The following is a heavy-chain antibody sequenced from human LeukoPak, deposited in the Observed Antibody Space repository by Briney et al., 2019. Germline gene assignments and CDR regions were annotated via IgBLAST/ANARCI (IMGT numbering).Heavy chain of an antibody. Sequence: GGSLRLSCAASGFTFSDYYMSWIRQAPGKGLEWVSYISSSGSTIYYADSVKGRFTISRDNAKNSLYLQMNSLRAEDTAVYYCARVDYSGSYYPTGAFDIWGQGTMVTVSS. D-gene: IGHD1-26*01. V-gene: IGHV3-11*01. CDR1: GFTFSDYY. CDR3: ARVDYSGSYYPTGAFDI. J-gene: IGHJ3*02. CDR2: ISSSGSTI.